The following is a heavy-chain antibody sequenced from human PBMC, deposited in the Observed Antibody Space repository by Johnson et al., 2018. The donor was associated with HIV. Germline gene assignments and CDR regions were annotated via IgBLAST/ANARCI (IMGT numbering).Heavy chain of an antibody. D-gene: IGHD3-10*01. CDR2: IKKDGSEK. V-gene: IGHV3-7*02. CDR3: ARVMVQGDAFDI. J-gene: IGHJ3*02. Sequence: MLLVESGGGLVQPGGSLRLSCAASGFIISSYWMTWVRQAPGKGLEWVANIKKDGSEKYYVDSVKGRFTISRDNAKNSLYLQMNTLRAEDTAVYYCARVMVQGDAFDIWGQGTMVTVSS. CDR1: GFIISSYW.